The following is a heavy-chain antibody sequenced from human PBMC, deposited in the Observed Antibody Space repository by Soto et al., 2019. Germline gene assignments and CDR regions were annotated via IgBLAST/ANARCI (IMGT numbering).Heavy chain of an antibody. Sequence: QVQLQESGPGLVKPSETLSLTCTVSGASISSYHWSWIRQTPGKGLEWLGYIYYSGSANYNPSLKVRVPFSVDTYQNQVSLKLSSVTAADTGVYYCAAAVPAEYVFPYYYMDVWGKGTTVTVSS. D-gene: IGHD3-16*01. CDR2: IYYSGSA. V-gene: IGHV4-59*01. CDR3: AAAVPAEYVFPYYYMDV. CDR1: GASISSYH. J-gene: IGHJ6*03.